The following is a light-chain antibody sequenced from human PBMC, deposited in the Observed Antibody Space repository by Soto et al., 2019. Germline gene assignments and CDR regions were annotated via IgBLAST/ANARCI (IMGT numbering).Light chain of an antibody. V-gene: IGKV3-15*01. CDR3: HHYNHLPWP. J-gene: IGKJ1*01. Sequence: EIVMTQSPATLSVSPGERATLSCRASQSVSSNLAWYQQKPGQAPRLLIYGASTRATGIPARFSGSGSGTAFTLTISSLQSEDFAVYYCHHYNHLPWPFGQGTKVEIK. CDR1: QSVSSN. CDR2: GAS.